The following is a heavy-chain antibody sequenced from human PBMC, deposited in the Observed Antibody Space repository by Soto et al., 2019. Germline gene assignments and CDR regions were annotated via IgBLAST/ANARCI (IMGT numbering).Heavy chain of an antibody. J-gene: IGHJ5*02. V-gene: IGHV3-30-3*01. CDR3: ARADSSGFLGYSNWFDP. CDR1: GGTCSSYA. Sequence: GGSLRLSWAAAGGTCSSYAGHWVRQAPGKGLEWVAVISYDGSNKYYADSVKGRFTISRDNPKNTLYLQMNSLRAEDTAVYYCARADSSGFLGYSNWFDPWGQGTLVTVSS. D-gene: IGHD3-22*01. CDR2: ISYDGSNK.